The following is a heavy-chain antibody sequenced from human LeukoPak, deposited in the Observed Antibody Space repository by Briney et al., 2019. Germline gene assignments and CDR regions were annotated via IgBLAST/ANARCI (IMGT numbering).Heavy chain of an antibody. J-gene: IGHJ4*02. D-gene: IGHD3-3*01. V-gene: IGHV4-61*02. CDR3: ARFQIFGVVGPDY. CDR2: IYTSGST. CDR1: GGSISSGSYY. Sequence: PSETLSLTCTVSGGSISSGSYYWSWIRQPPGKGLEWIGRIYTSGSTNYNPSLKSRVTISVDTSKNQFSLKLSSVTAADTAVYYCARFQIFGVVGPDYWGQGTLVTVSS.